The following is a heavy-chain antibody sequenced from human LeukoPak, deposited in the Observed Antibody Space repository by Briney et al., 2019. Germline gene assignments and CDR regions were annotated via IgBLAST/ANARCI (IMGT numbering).Heavy chain of an antibody. J-gene: IGHJ4*02. D-gene: IGHD1-1*01. CDR2: INHSGST. V-gene: IGHV4-34*01. Sequence: SETLSLTCAVYGGSFSGYYWSWIRQPPGKGLEWIGEINHSGSTNYNPSLKSRVTISVDTSKNQFSLKLSSATAADTAVYYCARDPDWNPLDYWGQGTLVTVSS. CDR3: ARDPDWNPLDY. CDR1: GGSFSGYY.